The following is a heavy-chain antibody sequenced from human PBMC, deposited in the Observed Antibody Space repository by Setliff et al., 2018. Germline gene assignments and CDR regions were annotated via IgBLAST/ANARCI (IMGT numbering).Heavy chain of an antibody. Sequence: PSVKVSCKASGYTFTTYAISWMRQAPGQGLEWMGWINTNTGNPSYAQGFTGRFVFSLDTSVSTAYLQISSLKAEDTAIYYCARASRFGTTMWRGDYYMDVWGKGTTVTVSS. CDR1: GYTFTTYA. CDR2: INTNTGNP. V-gene: IGHV7-4-1*02. D-gene: IGHD3-10*01. CDR3: ARASRFGTTMWRGDYYMDV. J-gene: IGHJ6*03.